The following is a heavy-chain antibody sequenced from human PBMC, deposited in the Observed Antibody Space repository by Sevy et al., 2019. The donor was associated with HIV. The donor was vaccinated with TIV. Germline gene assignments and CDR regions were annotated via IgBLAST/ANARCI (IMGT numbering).Heavy chain of an antibody. V-gene: IGHV3-23*01. Sequence: GGSLRLSCAASGFTFNNFAMGWVRQALGKGLDWISVISGNGDYTYYADSVKGRFTISRDNSKNTLFLQMNSLRAEDTAIFYCAKKMGGGSGMAFLVDYWGQGTLVTVSS. CDR2: ISGNGDYT. CDR3: AKKMGGGSGMAFLVDY. CDR1: GFTFNNFA. J-gene: IGHJ4*02. D-gene: IGHD5-18*01.